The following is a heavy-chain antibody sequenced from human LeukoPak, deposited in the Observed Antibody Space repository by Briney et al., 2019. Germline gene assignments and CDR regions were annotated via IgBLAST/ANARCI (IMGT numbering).Heavy chain of an antibody. CDR3: ARVRQQLVDY. J-gene: IGHJ4*02. CDR2: INPSGGST. V-gene: IGHV1-46*01. D-gene: IGHD6-13*01. Sequence: ASVKVSCKASGYTLASYYMHWVRQAPGQGLEWMGVINPSGGSTSYAQNFQGRVTMTRDTSTSTVYMELSSLRSEDTAVYYCARVRQQLVDYWGQGTLVTVSS. CDR1: GYTLASYY.